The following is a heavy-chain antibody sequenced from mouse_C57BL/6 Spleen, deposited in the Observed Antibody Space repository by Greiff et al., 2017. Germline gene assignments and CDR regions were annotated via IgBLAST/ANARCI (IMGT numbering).Heavy chain of an antibody. J-gene: IGHJ3*01. CDR1: GYSFTGYY. Sequence: VQLQQSGPELVKPGASVKISCKASGYSFTGYYMNWVKQSPDKSLEWIGEINPSTGGTTYNQKFKAKATLTVDKSSSTAYMQLKSLTSEDSAVYYCASPLYYGSYIRWGQGTLVTVSA. D-gene: IGHD2-1*01. CDR2: INPSTGGT. CDR3: ASPLYYGSYIR. V-gene: IGHV1-42*01.